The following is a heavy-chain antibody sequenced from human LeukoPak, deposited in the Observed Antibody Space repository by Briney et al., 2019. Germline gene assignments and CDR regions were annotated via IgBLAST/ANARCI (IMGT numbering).Heavy chain of an antibody. V-gene: IGHV1-18*01. D-gene: IGHD6-19*01. CDR1: GYTFTSYG. Sequence: ASVKVSCKASGYTFTSYGISWVRQAPGQGLEWMGWISAYNGNTNYAQKLQGRVTMTTVASTSTAYMELRSLRSDDTAVYYCARYSSGWYGGGFDYWGQGTLVTVSS. J-gene: IGHJ4*02. CDR3: ARYSSGWYGGGFDY. CDR2: ISAYNGNT.